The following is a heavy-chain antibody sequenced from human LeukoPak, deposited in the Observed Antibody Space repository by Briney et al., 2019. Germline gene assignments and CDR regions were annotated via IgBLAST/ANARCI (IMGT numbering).Heavy chain of an antibody. CDR2: ISASADKT. V-gene: IGHV3-23*01. CDR1: GFTFSDFT. D-gene: IGHD3-22*01. Sequence: PGGSLRLSCAASGFTFSDFTMSWVRQAPGKGLEWVSAISASADKTYYADSVKGRFTISRDNSKGTLYLQMNSLRAGDTALYYCARDFYDSSGYYYDYWGQGTLVTVSS. J-gene: IGHJ4*02. CDR3: ARDFYDSSGYYYDY.